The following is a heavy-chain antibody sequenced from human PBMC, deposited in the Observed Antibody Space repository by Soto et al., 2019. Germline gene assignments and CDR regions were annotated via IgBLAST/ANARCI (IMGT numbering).Heavy chain of an antibody. CDR1: GFTFSSYG. D-gene: IGHD5-12*01. CDR3: ARYEWLRQSYYYYMDV. Sequence: GGSLRLSCAASGFTFSSYGMHWVRQAPGKGLEWVAVIWYDGSNKYYADSVKGRFTISRDNSKNTLYLQMNSLRAEDTAVYYCARYEWLRQSYYYYMDVCGKRTTVTVSS. CDR2: IWYDGSNK. V-gene: IGHV3-33*01. J-gene: IGHJ6*03.